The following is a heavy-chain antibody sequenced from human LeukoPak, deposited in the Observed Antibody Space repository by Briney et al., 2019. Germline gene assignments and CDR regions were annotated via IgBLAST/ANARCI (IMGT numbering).Heavy chain of an antibody. Sequence: PSETLSLTCTVSGGSISSYYWSWIRQPPGKGLEWIGYIYYSGSTNYNPSLKSRVTISVDTSKNQFSLKLSSVTAADTAVYYCARDVEGEGFDYWGQGTLVTVSS. CDR3: ARDVEGEGFDY. D-gene: IGHD2-21*01. CDR1: GGSISSYY. V-gene: IGHV4-59*01. J-gene: IGHJ4*02. CDR2: IYYSGST.